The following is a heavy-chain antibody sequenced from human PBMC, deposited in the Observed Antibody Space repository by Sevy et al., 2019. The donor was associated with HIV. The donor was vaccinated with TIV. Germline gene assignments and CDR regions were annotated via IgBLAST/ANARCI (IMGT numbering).Heavy chain of an antibody. Sequence: GGSLRLSCAASGFTFSAFSMHWVRQAPGKGQEWVATISYDGSNDQHADSVKGRFTISRDNSKSSLYLQMNSLRGEDTAVYYCALERLSSNVAEYFQNWGQGTLVTVSS. V-gene: IGHV3-30-3*01. CDR2: ISYDGSND. D-gene: IGHD1-1*01. CDR3: ALERLSSNVAEYFQN. CDR1: GFTFSAFS. J-gene: IGHJ1*01.